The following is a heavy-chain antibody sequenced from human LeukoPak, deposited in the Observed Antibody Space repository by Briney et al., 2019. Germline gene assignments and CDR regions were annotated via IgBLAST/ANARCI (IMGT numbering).Heavy chain of an antibody. Sequence: TGGSLRLSCAASGFIFSSYSMSWVRQAPGKGLEWVSYISNSRSSIYYADSVKGRFTISRDNAKNSLYLQMSSLRDEDTAVYYCARGSYYYDSSGLNWFDPWGQGTLVTVSS. CDR1: GFIFSSYS. CDR3: ARGSYYYDSSGLNWFDP. J-gene: IGHJ5*02. CDR2: ISNSRSSI. D-gene: IGHD3-22*01. V-gene: IGHV3-48*02.